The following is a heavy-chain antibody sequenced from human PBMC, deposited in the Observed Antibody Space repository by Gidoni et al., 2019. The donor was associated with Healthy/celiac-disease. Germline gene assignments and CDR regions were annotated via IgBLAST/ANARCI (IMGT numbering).Heavy chain of an antibody. J-gene: IGHJ4*02. D-gene: IGHD4-4*01. Sequence: QITLKESGPTLVKPTQTLTLTCTFSGFSLRTSGVGVGWIRQPPGKALEWLALIYWDDDKRYSPSLKSRLTITKDTSKNQVVLTMTNMDPVDTATYYCAHTGYSTGAGDFDYWGQGTLVTVSS. V-gene: IGHV2-5*02. CDR2: IYWDDDK. CDR3: AHTGYSTGAGDFDY. CDR1: GFSLRTSGVG.